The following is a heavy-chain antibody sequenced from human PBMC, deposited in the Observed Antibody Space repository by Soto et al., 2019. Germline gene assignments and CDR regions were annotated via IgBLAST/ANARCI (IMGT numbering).Heavy chain of an antibody. CDR1: GYTFTSYG. D-gene: IGHD2-8*01. CDR2: ISADNVHT. CDR3: ARVLMVANWFDP. V-gene: IGHV1-18*01. Sequence: ASVKVSCKASGYTFTSYGFNWVRQAPGQGLEWMGWISADNVHTNYAQKFQGRVTMTTNTFTSTAYMELSSLRSEDTAVYYCARVLMVANWFDPWGQGTLVTVSS. J-gene: IGHJ5*02.